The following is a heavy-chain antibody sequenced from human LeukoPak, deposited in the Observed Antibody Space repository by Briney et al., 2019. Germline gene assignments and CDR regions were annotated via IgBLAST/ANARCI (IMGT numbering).Heavy chain of an antibody. V-gene: IGHV4-30-4*08. CDR3: ARTLLGYCSSTSCYNFDY. CDR2: IYYSGST. J-gene: IGHJ4*02. CDR1: GGSISSGDYY. D-gene: IGHD2-2*02. Sequence: SETLSLTCTVSGGSISSGDYYWSWIRQPPGKGLEWIGYIYYSGSTYYNPSLKSRVTISVDTSKNQFSLKLSSVTAADTAVYYCARTLLGYCSSTSCYNFDYWGQGTLVTVPS.